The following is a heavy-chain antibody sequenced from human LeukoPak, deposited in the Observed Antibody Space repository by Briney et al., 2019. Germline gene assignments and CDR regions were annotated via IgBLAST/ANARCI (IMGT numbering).Heavy chain of an antibody. CDR1: GGSFSGYY. V-gene: IGHV4-34*01. J-gene: IGHJ4*02. CDR3: ARGDIVVVPAALYYFDY. D-gene: IGHD2-2*01. CDR2: INHSGST. Sequence: PSETLSLTCAVYGGSFSGYYWSWIRQPPGKGLEWIGEINHSGSTNYNPSLKSRVTISVDTSKNQFSLKLSSVPAADTAVYYCARGDIVVVPAALYYFDYWGQGTLVTVSS.